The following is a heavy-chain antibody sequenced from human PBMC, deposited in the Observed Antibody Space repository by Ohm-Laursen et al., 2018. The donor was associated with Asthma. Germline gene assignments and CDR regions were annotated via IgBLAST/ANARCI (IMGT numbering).Heavy chain of an antibody. CDR1: GFTFSSYA. CDR2: ISGSGGNT. Sequence: SLRLSCTVSGFTFSSYAMSWVRQAPGKGLEWVSAISGSGGNTYYADSVKGRFTISRDNSKNTLYLQMNSLRAEDTAIYYCAKGYTAFDIWGRGTMVTVSS. CDR3: AKGYTAFDI. V-gene: IGHV3-23*01. J-gene: IGHJ3*02. D-gene: IGHD1-1*01.